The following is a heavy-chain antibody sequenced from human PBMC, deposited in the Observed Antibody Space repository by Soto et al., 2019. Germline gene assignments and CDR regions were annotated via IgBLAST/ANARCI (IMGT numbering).Heavy chain of an antibody. J-gene: IGHJ4*02. D-gene: IGHD4-17*01. CDR2: ISYDGSNK. CDR1: GFTFSSYG. Sequence: QVQLVESGGGVVQPGRSLRLSCAASGFTFSSYGMHWVRQAPGKGLEWVAVISYDGSNKYYADSVKGRFTISRDNSKNTRYLQMNSLRAEDTAVYYCAKDFTGDTVTIDYWGQGTLVTVSS. CDR3: AKDFTGDTVTIDY. V-gene: IGHV3-30*18.